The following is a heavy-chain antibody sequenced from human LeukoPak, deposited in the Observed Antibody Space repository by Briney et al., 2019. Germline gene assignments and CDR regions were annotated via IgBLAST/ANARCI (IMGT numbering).Heavy chain of an antibody. Sequence: SETLSLTCTVSGGSISSYYWSWIRQPPGKGLEWIGYTHYSGSTKYNPSLKSRLTISVDSSKNQFSLRLSSVTAADTAVYFCARGAAGTGAADYWGQGTLVTVSS. CDR1: GGSISSYY. CDR3: ARGAAGTGAADY. CDR2: THYSGST. D-gene: IGHD6-13*01. J-gene: IGHJ4*02. V-gene: IGHV4-59*01.